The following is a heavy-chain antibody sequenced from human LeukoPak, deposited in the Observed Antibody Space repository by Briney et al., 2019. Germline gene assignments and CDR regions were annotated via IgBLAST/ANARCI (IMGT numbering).Heavy chain of an antibody. Sequence: PGGSLRLSCVASGFTFSSYSMNWVRQAPGKGLEWIGEINHSGSTNYNPSLKSRVTISVDTSKNQFSLKLSSVTAADTAVYYCARSLYDILTDHYFDYWGQGTLVTVSS. J-gene: IGHJ4*02. V-gene: IGHV4-34*01. CDR1: GFTFSSYS. CDR2: INHSGST. D-gene: IGHD3-9*01. CDR3: ARSLYDILTDHYFDY.